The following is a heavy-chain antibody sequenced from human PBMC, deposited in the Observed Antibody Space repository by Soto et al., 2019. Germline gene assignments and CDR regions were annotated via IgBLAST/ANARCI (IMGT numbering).Heavy chain of an antibody. CDR2: ISGSGGST. D-gene: IGHD2-2*01. V-gene: IGHV3-23*01. CDR1: GFTFSSYA. J-gene: IGHJ3*02. CDR3: AKGYCSSTSCSPGAFDI. Sequence: EVQLLESGGGLVQPGGSLRLSCAASGFTFSSYAMSWVRQAPGKGLEWVSAISGSGGSTYYADSVKGRFTISRDNSKNTRYLQMNSLRAEDTAVYYCAKGYCSSTSCSPGAFDIWGQGTMVTVSS.